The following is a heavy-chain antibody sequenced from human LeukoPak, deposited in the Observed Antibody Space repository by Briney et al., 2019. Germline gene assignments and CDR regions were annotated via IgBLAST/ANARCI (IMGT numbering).Heavy chain of an antibody. V-gene: IGHV1-69*13. Sequence: SVKVSCKASGGTFSIYAISWVRQAPGQGLEWMGGIIPIFGTANYAQKFQGRVTITADDSTSTAYLELSSLRSEDTAVYYCARGYCSGGSCYHPNDYWGQGTLVTVSS. D-gene: IGHD2-15*01. J-gene: IGHJ4*02. CDR2: IIPIFGTA. CDR3: ARGYCSGGSCYHPNDY. CDR1: GGTFSIYA.